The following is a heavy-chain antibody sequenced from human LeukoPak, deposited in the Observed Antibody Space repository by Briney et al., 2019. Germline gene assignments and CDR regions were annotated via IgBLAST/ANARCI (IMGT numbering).Heavy chain of an antibody. D-gene: IGHD2-2*01. CDR3: ARNLPAADYYYYMDV. Sequence: GASVKVSCKASGYTFTSYGISWVRQAPGQGLEWMGWISAYNGNTNYAQKLQGRVTMTTDTSTSTAYMELRSLRSDDTAVYYCARNLPAADYYYYMDVWGKGTTVTVSS. J-gene: IGHJ6*03. V-gene: IGHV1-18*01. CDR2: ISAYNGNT. CDR1: GYTFTSYG.